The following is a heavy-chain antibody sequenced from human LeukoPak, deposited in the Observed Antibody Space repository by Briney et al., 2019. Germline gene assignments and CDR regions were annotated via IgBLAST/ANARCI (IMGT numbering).Heavy chain of an antibody. D-gene: IGHD3-22*01. CDR2: IYYSGST. J-gene: IGHJ4*02. V-gene: IGHV4-39*07. CDR1: GGSISSSSYY. Sequence: SKTLSLTCTVSGGSISSSSYYWGWIRQPPGKGLEWIGSIYYSGSTYYNPSLKSRVTISVDTSKNQFSLKLSSVTAADTAVYYCARVPHDSSGYDYWGQGTLVTVSS. CDR3: ARVPHDSSGYDY.